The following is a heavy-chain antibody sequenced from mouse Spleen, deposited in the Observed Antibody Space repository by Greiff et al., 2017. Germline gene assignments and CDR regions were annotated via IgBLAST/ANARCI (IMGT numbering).Heavy chain of an antibody. D-gene: IGHD3-1*01. CDR1: GSAFSSSW. Sequence: QVQLQPSGPALVTPGASVKISCTASGSAFSSSWMNWVQPRPGTGLAWIGRIYPGVGVTNYNGKFKGTSTLTAANSSRTASMQLSSLPSADSAVFCCARLGVSWFAYWGQGTLVTVSA. CDR2: IYPGVGVT. J-gene: IGHJ3*01. CDR3: ARLGVSWFAY. V-gene: IGHV1-82*01.